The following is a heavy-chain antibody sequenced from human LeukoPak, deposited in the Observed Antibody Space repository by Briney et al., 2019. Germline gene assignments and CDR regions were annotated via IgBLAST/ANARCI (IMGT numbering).Heavy chain of an antibody. CDR2: IKSKTDGGTT. CDR1: GFTFSNAW. V-gene: IGHV3-15*01. J-gene: IGHJ5*02. D-gene: IGHD3-10*01. Sequence: GGSLRLSCAASGFTFSNAWMSWVRQAPGKGLEWVGRIKSKTDGGTTDYAAPVKGRFTISRDDSKNTLYLQMNSLKTEDTAVYYCTTGLWFGPNGWFDPWGQGTLVTVSS. CDR3: TTGLWFGPNGWFDP.